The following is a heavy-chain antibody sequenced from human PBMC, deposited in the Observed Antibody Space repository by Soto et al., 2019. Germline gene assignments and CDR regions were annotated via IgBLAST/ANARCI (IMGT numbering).Heavy chain of an antibody. Sequence: GGSLRLSCAASGFTFSSYAMHWVRQAPGKGLEWVAVISYDGSKKTYADSVKGRFTISRDNSKNTLYLQMNSLRAEDTAVYYCARVDGYNGGYWGQGTLVTVSS. CDR2: ISYDGSKK. D-gene: IGHD5-12*01. V-gene: IGHV3-30-3*01. CDR3: ARVDGYNGGY. J-gene: IGHJ4*02. CDR1: GFTFSSYA.